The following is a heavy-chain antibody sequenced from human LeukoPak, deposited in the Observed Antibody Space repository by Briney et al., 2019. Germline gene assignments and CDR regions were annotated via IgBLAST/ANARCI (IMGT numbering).Heavy chain of an antibody. CDR2: IHYSGST. CDR1: GGSIRSSNNY. J-gene: IGHJ4*02. V-gene: IGHV4-39*07. Sequence: SETLSLTCTVSGGSIRSSNNYWGWIRQPPGKGLEWIGGIHYSGSTYYYPSLKSRVTISVDTSKNQFSLKLSSVTAADTAVYYCARDYYYYDSSGYSAWGQGTLVTVSS. CDR3: ARDYYYYDSSGYSA. D-gene: IGHD3-22*01.